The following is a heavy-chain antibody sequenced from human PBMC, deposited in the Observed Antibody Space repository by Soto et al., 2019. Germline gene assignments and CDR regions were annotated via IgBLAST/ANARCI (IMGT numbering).Heavy chain of an antibody. CDR3: ARAGITGTRGWGYYYMDV. Sequence: SETLSLTCAVYGGSFSGYYWSWIRQPPGKGLEWIGEINHSGSTNYNPSLKSRVTISVDTSKNQFSLKLSPVTAADTAVYYCARAGITGTRGWGYYYMDVWGKGTTVTVSS. D-gene: IGHD1-20*01. J-gene: IGHJ6*03. CDR2: INHSGST. CDR1: GGSFSGYY. V-gene: IGHV4-34*01.